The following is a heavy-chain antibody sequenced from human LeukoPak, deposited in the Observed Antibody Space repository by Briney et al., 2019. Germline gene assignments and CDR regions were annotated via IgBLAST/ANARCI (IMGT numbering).Heavy chain of an antibody. CDR1: GYTFPDNY. D-gene: IGHD1-1*01. V-gene: IGHV1-2*02. CDR2: INPNSGGS. Sequence: ASVKVSCKASGYTFPDNYMHWVRQAPGQGLEWMGWINPNSGGSNCAQKFQGRVTMTRETSISTAYMELSRLSSDDTAVYYCARVQVSDDNWGFFDYWGQGTLVTVSS. J-gene: IGHJ4*02. CDR3: ARVQVSDDNWGFFDY.